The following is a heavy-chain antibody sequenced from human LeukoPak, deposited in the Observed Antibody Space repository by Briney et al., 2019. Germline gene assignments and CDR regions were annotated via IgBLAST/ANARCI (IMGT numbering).Heavy chain of an antibody. V-gene: IGHV5-51*01. CDR1: GYSFTSYW. J-gene: IGHJ3*02. Sequence: GESLKISCKGSGYSFTSYWIGWVRQMPGKGLEWMGIIYPGDSDTRYSPSFQGQVTISADKSISTAYLQWSSLKASDTAIYYCARQTISGSYFGSAFDIWGQGTMVTVSS. D-gene: IGHD1-26*01. CDR2: IYPGDSDT. CDR3: ARQTISGSYFGSAFDI.